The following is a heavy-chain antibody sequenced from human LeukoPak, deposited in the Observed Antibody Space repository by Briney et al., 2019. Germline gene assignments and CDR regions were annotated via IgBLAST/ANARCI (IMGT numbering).Heavy chain of an antibody. CDR1: GGSISSGGYY. D-gene: IGHD2-2*01. CDR2: IYYSGST. CDR3: ARDPLVPAARRYFDL. V-gene: IGHV4-31*03. J-gene: IGHJ2*01. Sequence: SETLSLTCTVSGGSISSGGYYWSWIRQHPGKGLEWIGYIYYSGSTYYNPSLKGRVTISVDTSKDQFSLKLSSVTAADTAVYYCARDPLVPAARRYFDLWGRGTLVTVSS.